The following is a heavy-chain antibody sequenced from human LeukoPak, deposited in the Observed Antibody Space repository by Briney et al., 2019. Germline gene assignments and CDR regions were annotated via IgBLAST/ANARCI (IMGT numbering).Heavy chain of an antibody. CDR3: ARLKYYYDSSGYCDY. CDR2: ISAYNGNT. V-gene: IGHV1-18*01. J-gene: IGHJ4*02. CDR1: GYTFTSYG. Sequence: ASVKVSCKASGYTFTSYGISWVRQAPGQGLEWMGWISAYNGNTNYAQKLQGRVTMTTDTSTSTAYMELRSLRSDDTAVYYCARLKYYYDSSGYCDYRGQGTLVTVSS. D-gene: IGHD3-22*01.